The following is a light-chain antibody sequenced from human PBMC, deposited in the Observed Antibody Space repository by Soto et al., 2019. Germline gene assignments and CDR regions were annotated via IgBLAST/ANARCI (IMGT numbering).Light chain of an antibody. CDR3: MHATHAYP. CDR2: MIS. V-gene: IGKV2-24*01. Sequence: DIVLTQTPLSSPVTLGQPASISCRSSQSLVHGDGNTYLSWLQQRPGQPPRLLIYMISNRFSGVPDRFAGSGAGTDFTLRISGGEAEDVGVYYCMHATHAYPFGQGTKLDIK. CDR1: QSLVHGDGNTY. J-gene: IGKJ2*01.